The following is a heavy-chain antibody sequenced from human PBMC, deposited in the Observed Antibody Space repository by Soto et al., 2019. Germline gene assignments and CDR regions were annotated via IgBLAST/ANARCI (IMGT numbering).Heavy chain of an antibody. CDR2: ISGSGGRT. CDR3: AKEMIASTLADFFDY. J-gene: IGHJ4*02. Sequence: EVQLLESGGGLIQPGGSLRLSCEASGFTFSNYGMTLVRLAPGKGLEWVSTISGSGGRTFYADPVKGRFTISRDNSKNTLYLQMNSLRAEDTAVYYCAKEMIASTLADFFDYWGQGTLVTVSS. D-gene: IGHD2-21*01. CDR1: GFTFSNYG. V-gene: IGHV3-23*01.